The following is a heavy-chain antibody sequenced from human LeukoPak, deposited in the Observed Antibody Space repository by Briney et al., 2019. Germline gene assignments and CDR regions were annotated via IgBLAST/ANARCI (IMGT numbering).Heavy chain of an antibody. CDR2: IYYSGST. CDR3: ARQVAVGFFDY. V-gene: IGHV4-59*08. CDR1: GGSISSYY. D-gene: IGHD6-19*01. Sequence: PSETLSLTCTVSGGSISSYYWSWIRQPPAKGLEWLGYIYYSGSTNYNPSLKSRVTISVDTSKNQFALKLTSVTAADTAVFYCARQVAVGFFDYWGQGALVTVSS. J-gene: IGHJ4*02.